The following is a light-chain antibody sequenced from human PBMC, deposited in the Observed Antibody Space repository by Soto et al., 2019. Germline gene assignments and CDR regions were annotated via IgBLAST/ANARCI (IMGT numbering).Light chain of an antibody. Sequence: EIVMTQSQATLSVSPGEGATLSCRASQSVSSNLAWYQQKPGQAPRLLIYGASTRATGIPGRFSGSASGTECTLTISSLQSEDFAVYYCQQYNKWPLTFGGGTKVEIK. CDR3: QQYNKWPLT. J-gene: IGKJ4*01. CDR1: QSVSSN. V-gene: IGKV3-15*01. CDR2: GAS.